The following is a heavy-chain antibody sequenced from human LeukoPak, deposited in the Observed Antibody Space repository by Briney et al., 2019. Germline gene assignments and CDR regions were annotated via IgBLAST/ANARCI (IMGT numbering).Heavy chain of an antibody. CDR1: GDSVSSNSVT. Sequence: SQTLSLTCALSGDSVSSNSVTWNWIRQSSSRGLEWLGRTYYRSTWYNEYAVSVRGRITVNPDTSKNQFSLHLNSVTPEDTAVYYCARRLTQYDCFDPWGQGILVTVSS. J-gene: IGHJ5*02. CDR3: ARRLTQYDCFDP. D-gene: IGHD2-2*01. CDR2: TYYRSTWYN. V-gene: IGHV6-1*01.